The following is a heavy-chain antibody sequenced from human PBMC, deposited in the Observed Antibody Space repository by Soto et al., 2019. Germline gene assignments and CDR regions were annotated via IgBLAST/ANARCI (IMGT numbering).Heavy chain of an antibody. D-gene: IGHD5-12*01. Sequence: TGGSLRLSCAASGFTFNNYGMHWVRQAPGRGLEWVAVISYGGSTTYYADSVKGRFTISRDNSKNTLYLQMNSLRAEDTAVYYCAKDRDGYNSGTFDIWGQGTMVTVSS. J-gene: IGHJ3*02. V-gene: IGHV3-30*18. CDR3: AKDRDGYNSGTFDI. CDR2: ISYGGSTT. CDR1: GFTFNNYG.